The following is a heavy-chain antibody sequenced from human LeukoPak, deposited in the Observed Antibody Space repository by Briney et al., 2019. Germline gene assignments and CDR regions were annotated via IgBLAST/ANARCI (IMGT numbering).Heavy chain of an antibody. CDR1: GFTFSNYA. Sequence: GGSLRLSCAASGFTFSNYAMHWVRQAPGKGLEWVAVISYHGSNKYYADSVKGRFTISRDNSKNTLYLQMNSLRAEDTTMYYCAIAYGLDVWGQGTTVTVSS. CDR3: AIAYGLDV. J-gene: IGHJ6*02. CDR2: ISYHGSNK. V-gene: IGHV3-30-3*01.